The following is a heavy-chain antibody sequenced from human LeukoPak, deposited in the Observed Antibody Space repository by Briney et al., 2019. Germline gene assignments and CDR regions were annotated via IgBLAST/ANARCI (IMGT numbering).Heavy chain of an antibody. V-gene: IGHV4-34*01. J-gene: IGHJ3*02. CDR3: ARGPGAFDI. CDR1: GGSFSGYY. Sequence: SETQSLTCAVYGGSFSGYYWSWIRQPPGKGLEWIGEINHSGSTNYNPSLKSRVTISVDRSKNQFSLKLSSETAADTAVYYCARGPGAFDIWGQGTMVTVSS. CDR2: INHSGST.